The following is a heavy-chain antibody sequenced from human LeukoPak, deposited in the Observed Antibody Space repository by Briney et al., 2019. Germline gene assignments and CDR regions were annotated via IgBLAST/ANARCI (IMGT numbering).Heavy chain of an antibody. D-gene: IGHD3-3*01. V-gene: IGHV3-15*01. CDR3: TTDPIWSGYLSMLFDI. J-gene: IGHJ3*02. CDR1: GFTFSNAW. CDR2: IKSKTDGGTT. Sequence: AGGSLRLSCAASGFTFSNAWMSWVRQAPGKGLEWVGRIKSKTDGGTTDYAAPVKGRFTISRDDSKNTLYLQMNSLKTEDTAVYYCTTDPIWSGYLSMLFDIWGQGTMVTVSS.